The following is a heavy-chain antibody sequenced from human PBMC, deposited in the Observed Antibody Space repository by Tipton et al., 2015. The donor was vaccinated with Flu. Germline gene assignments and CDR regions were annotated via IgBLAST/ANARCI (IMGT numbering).Heavy chain of an antibody. Sequence: QLVQSGAEVKKSGESLKISCKASGYSFTNFWIGWVRQMPGKGLEWMGSIYPGDSDTRYSPSFLGQVIISADKSISTAYLQWSSLKASDTAMYYCARRQDGAPDDGSYYYYHAVDVWGHGTAVTVSS. CDR1: GYSFTNFW. CDR2: IYPGDSDT. V-gene: IGHV5-51*03. CDR3: ARRQDGAPDDGSYYYYHAVDV. D-gene: IGHD1-14*01. J-gene: IGHJ6*02.